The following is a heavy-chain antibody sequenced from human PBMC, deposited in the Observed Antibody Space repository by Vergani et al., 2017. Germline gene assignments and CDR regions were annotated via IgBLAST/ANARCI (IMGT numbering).Heavy chain of an antibody. Sequence: QVQLVQSGAEVKKPGASVKVSCKASGYTFTSYAMHWVRQAPGQRLEWMGWINAGNGNTKYSQNFQGRVTITRDTAASTAYMELSSLRSEDTAVYYCARDLFPVYSSSSIYYYGMXVWGQGP. CDR2: INAGNGNT. CDR1: GYTFTSYA. D-gene: IGHD6-6*01. V-gene: IGHV1-3*01. J-gene: IGHJ6*02. CDR3: ARDLFPVYSSSSIYYYGMXV.